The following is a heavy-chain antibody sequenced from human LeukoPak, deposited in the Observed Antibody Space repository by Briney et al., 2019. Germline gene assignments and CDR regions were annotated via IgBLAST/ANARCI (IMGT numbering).Heavy chain of an antibody. D-gene: IGHD6-19*01. Sequence: SETLSLTCTVSGGSISSDYWSWIRQPPGKGLGWIGYISHGGTTSYNPSLQGRVTISVDTSKNQFTLKVKSVNAADTAVYYCARRVTSSGWYRDDTWGQGTLVTVSS. CDR1: GGSISSDY. J-gene: IGHJ4*02. CDR3: ARRVTSSGWYRDDT. V-gene: IGHV4-59*08. CDR2: ISHGGTT.